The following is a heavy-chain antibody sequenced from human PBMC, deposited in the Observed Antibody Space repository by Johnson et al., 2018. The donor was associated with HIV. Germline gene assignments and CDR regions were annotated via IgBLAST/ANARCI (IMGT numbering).Heavy chain of an antibody. CDR1: GFTFSSYA. Sequence: QVQLVESGGGVVQPGRSLRLSCAASGFTFSSYAMHWVRQAPGKGLEWVAVISYDGSNKYYADSVKGRFTISRDNSKNTLYLQMNSLRAEETAVYYCASCAAAVDAFDIWGQGTMVTVSS. J-gene: IGHJ3*02. CDR2: ISYDGSNK. CDR3: ASCAAAVDAFDI. D-gene: IGHD6-13*01. V-gene: IGHV3-30-3*01.